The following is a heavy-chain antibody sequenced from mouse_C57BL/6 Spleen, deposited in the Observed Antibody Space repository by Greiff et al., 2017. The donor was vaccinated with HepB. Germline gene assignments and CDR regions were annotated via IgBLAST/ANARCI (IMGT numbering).Heavy chain of an antibody. D-gene: IGHD1-1*01. CDR1: GYTFTGYW. V-gene: IGHV1-9*01. CDR2: ILPGSGST. CDR3: AREGGYGSSYPWFAY. Sequence: VQLQESGAELMKPGASVKLSCKATGYTFTGYWIEWVKQRPGHGLEWIGEILPGSGSTNYNEKFKGKATFTADTSSNTAYMQLSSQTTEDSAIYYCAREGGYGSSYPWFAYWGQGTLVTVSA. J-gene: IGHJ3*01.